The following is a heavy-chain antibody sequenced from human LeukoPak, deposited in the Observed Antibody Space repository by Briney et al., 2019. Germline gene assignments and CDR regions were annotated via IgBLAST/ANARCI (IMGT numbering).Heavy chain of an antibody. J-gene: IGHJ4*02. CDR3: ARFAVHRRIAVTGQFGLDY. D-gene: IGHD6-19*01. CDR1: GYTFTSYY. CDR2: INPSGGTT. V-gene: IGHV1-46*01. Sequence: ASVKVSCKASGYTFTSYYMHWVRQAPGQGLEWMGIINPSGGTTNYAQKFQGRVTMTRDTSTSTVYMELSSLRSEDTAVHYCARFAVHRRIAVTGQFGLDYWGRGTLVTVSS.